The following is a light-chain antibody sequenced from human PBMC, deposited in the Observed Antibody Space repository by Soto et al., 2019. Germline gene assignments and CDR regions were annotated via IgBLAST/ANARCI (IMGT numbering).Light chain of an antibody. CDR2: EGS. CDR1: SSDVGSYNL. V-gene: IGLV2-23*01. CDR3: CSYAGSYWV. J-gene: IGLJ3*02. Sequence: QSALTQPASVSGSPGQSITISCTGTSSDVGSYNLVSCNQQHPGKAPKFMIYEGSKRPSGVSNRFSGSKSGNTASLAISGLQAEDEADYYCCSYAGSYWVFGGGTKLTVL.